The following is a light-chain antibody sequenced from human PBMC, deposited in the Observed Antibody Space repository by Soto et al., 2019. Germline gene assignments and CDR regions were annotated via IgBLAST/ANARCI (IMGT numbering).Light chain of an antibody. Sequence: EIVMTQSPATLSVSPGERATLSCRASQNIKNSGAWYQQKPGERRRLPSVGTPSRPTGIVVRLSARGSGTLFILTPSSLGLADLAVDFCQQYGSTGTFGQGTK. J-gene: IGKJ1*01. CDR2: GTP. CDR1: QNIKNS. CDR3: QQYGSTGT. V-gene: IGKV3-15*01.